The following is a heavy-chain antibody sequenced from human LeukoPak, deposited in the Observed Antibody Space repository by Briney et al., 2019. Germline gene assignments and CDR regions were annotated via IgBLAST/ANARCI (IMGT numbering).Heavy chain of an antibody. Sequence: SVTLSLTCAVYGGSFSGYYWSWIRQPPGKGLEWIGEINHSGSTNYNPSLKSRVTISVDTSKNQFSLKLSSVTAADTAVYYCASVGYGDYVWGQGTLVTVSS. CDR3: ASVGYGDYV. CDR1: GGSFSGYY. D-gene: IGHD4-17*01. J-gene: IGHJ4*02. CDR2: INHSGST. V-gene: IGHV4-34*01.